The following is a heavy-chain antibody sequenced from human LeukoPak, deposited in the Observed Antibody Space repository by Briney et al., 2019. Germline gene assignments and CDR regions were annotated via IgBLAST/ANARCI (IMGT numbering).Heavy chain of an antibody. D-gene: IGHD6-6*01. CDR3: ARGGIAARRGYFDY. V-gene: IGHV4-34*01. Sequence: PSETLSLTCAVYGGSFSGYYWSWIRQPPGRGLEWIGEINHSGSTNYNPSLKSRVTISVDTSKSQFSLKLSSVTAADTAVYYCARGGIAARRGYFDYWGQGTLVTVSS. CDR1: GGSFSGYY. J-gene: IGHJ4*02. CDR2: INHSGST.